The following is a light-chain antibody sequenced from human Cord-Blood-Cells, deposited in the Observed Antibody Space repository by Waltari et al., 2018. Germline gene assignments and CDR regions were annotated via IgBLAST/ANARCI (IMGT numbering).Light chain of an antibody. CDR2: AAS. Sequence: DIQMTQSPSSLSASVGDRVTITRLAIQSISSYLNWYQQKPGKAPKLLIYAASSLQTGVPSRFSGSGSGTDFTLTISSLQPEDFATYYCQQSYCTPRTFGPGTKVDIK. CDR3: QQSYCTPRT. V-gene: IGKV1-39*01. CDR1: QSISSY. J-gene: IGKJ3*01.